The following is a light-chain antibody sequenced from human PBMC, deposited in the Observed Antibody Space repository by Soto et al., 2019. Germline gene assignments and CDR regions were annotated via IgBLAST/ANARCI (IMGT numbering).Light chain of an antibody. J-gene: IGKJ3*01. CDR3: QQYYSYPPVT. Sequence: AIRMTQSPSSFSASTGDRVTITCRASQGISSYLAWYQQKPGKAPKLLIYAASTLQSGAPSRFSGSGSGTDFTLITSCLQSEDFATSYCQQYYSYPPVTFGPGTKVDIK. CDR1: QGISSY. CDR2: AAS. V-gene: IGKV1-8*01.